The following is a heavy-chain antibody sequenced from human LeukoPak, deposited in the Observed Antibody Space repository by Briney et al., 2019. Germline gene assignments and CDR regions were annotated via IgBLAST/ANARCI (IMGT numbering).Heavy chain of an antibody. CDR1: GFTFSDYY. V-gene: IGHV3-11*01. D-gene: IGHD2-2*01. J-gene: IGHJ6*03. CDR2: ISSSGSTI. Sequence: GGSLRLSCAASGFTFSDYYMSWIRQAPGKGLEWVSYISSSGSTIYYADSVKGRFTISRDNAKNSLYLQMNSLRAEDTAVYYCARDPRGYYSSTSCYFYYYMDVWGKGTTVTVSS. CDR3: ARDPRGYYSSTSCYFYYYMDV.